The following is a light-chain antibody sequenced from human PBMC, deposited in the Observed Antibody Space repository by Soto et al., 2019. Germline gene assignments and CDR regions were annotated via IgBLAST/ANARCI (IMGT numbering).Light chain of an antibody. CDR1: QTFGSSY. J-gene: IGKJ3*01. CDR3: QKYDDVPQ. V-gene: IGKV3-20*01. CDR2: DAS. Sequence: EIVLTQSPGTLSLSPGHRATLSCRASQTFGSSYLAWYQQKPGQAPRLLIYDASNRATGIPDRFSGSGSGTDFTLTISRLEPEDFAVYYCQKYDDVPQFGPGTKVDF.